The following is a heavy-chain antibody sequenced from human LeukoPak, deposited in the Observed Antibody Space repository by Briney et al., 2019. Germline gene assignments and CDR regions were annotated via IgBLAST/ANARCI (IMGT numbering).Heavy chain of an antibody. J-gene: IGHJ6*03. CDR2: ISYDGSDK. D-gene: IGHD6-6*01. CDR3: TRGPSRSSGYYYYYYMDV. V-gene: IGHV3-30*15. CDR1: GFTFSSYP. Sequence: GRSLSLSCAASGFTFSSYPIHWVRQAPGKGLEWVALISYDGSDKYYADSVKGRFTISRDNSKNTLYLQMSSLRAEDTSVYYCTRGPSRSSGYYYYYYMDVWGKGATVTVSS.